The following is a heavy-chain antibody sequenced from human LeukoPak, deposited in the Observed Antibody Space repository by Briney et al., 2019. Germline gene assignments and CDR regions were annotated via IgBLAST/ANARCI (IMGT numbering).Heavy chain of an antibody. J-gene: IGHJ3*02. CDR1: GYTFTGYH. V-gene: IGHV1-2*02. Sequence: ASVKVSCKASGYTFTGYHMHWVRQAPGQGLEWMGWINPNGGETKYAQKFQGRVTMTRDTSITTAYMGLSRLRFDDTAVYYCARDDTGDTMNAFDIWGQGTMVTVSS. CDR2: INPNGGET. D-gene: IGHD7-27*01. CDR3: ARDDTGDTMNAFDI.